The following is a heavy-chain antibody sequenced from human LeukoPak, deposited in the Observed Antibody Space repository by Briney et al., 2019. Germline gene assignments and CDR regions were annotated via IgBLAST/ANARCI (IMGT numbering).Heavy chain of an antibody. D-gene: IGHD4-17*01. CDR3: AKSSGDYKTTFDS. V-gene: IGHV3-23*01. CDR1: GFTFSSYA. Sequence: PGGSLRLSCAASGFTFSSYAMSWVRQAPGKGLEWVSGIGGSGGSTEYADSVKGRLTISRDNSKNTVYLQMNSLRAEDTAVYYCAKSSGDYKTTFDSWGQGTLVTVSS. J-gene: IGHJ4*02. CDR2: IGGSGGST.